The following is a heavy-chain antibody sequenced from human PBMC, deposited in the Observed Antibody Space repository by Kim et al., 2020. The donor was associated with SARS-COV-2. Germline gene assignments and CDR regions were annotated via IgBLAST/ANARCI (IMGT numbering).Heavy chain of an antibody. CDR3: ARIAGYSSGGSCGVSY. J-gene: IGHJ4*02. V-gene: IGHV3-48*02. D-gene: IGHD2-15*01. Sequence: SVKGRCTITRDNAKNSLYLQMKSMRDEDTDVYYCARIAGYSSGGSCGVSYWGQGTLVTVSS.